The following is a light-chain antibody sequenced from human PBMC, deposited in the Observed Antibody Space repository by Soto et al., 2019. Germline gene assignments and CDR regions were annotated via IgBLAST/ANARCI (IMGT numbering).Light chain of an antibody. CDR2: KVS. CDR3: MQGTHWPLT. J-gene: IGKJ5*01. CDR1: QSLVYSDGNTY. V-gene: IGKV2-30*01. Sequence: DVVLTQSPLSLPVTLGQPASISCSSSQSLVYSDGNTYLNWFHQRPGQSPRRLIFKVSSRDSGVPDRFSGSGSGTDFTLRISRVEAEDVGIYYCMQGTHWPLTFGQGTRLEIK.